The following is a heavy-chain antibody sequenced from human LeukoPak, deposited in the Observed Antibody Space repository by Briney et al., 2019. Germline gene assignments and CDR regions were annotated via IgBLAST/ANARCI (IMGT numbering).Heavy chain of an antibody. D-gene: IGHD3-22*01. V-gene: IGHV1-2*02. J-gene: IGHJ4*02. CDR3: ARGYYDSGGPRPDS. CDR1: GYTFTACY. CDR2: INPNSGDT. Sequence: ASVKVSCKASGYTFTACYIHWVRQAPGQGLEWMGWINPNSGDTKYSQEFQGRVTMTRDTSISTTYMELSGLTSDDTAVYYCARGYYDSGGPRPDSWGQGTLVTVSS.